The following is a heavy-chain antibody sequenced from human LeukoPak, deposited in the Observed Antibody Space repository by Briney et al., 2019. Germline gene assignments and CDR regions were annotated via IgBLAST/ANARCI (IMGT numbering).Heavy chain of an antibody. D-gene: IGHD6-19*01. CDR3: AKPQGGSSGWYDNWFDP. J-gene: IGHJ5*02. Sequence: PGRSLRLSCAASGFTFSSYGMHWVSQAPGKGLEWVAVISYDGSNKYYADSVKGRFTISRDNSKNTLYLQMNSLRAEDTAVYYCAKPQGGSSGWYDNWFDPWGQGTLVTVSS. V-gene: IGHV3-30*18. CDR1: GFTFSSYG. CDR2: ISYDGSNK.